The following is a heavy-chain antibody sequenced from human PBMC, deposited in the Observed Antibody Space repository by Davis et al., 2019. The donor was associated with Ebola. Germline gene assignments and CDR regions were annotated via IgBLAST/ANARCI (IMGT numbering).Heavy chain of an antibody. CDR3: VRSNSWYGDY. J-gene: IGHJ4*02. Sequence: ASVKVSCKASGYTFTSYGISWVRQAPGQGLEWMGWISAYNGDTDYAQKLQGRLTMTIDTSTNTLYMELRSLRSDDTAMYYCVRSNSWYGDYWGRGTLVTVSS. V-gene: IGHV1-18*01. CDR2: ISAYNGDT. D-gene: IGHD6-13*01. CDR1: GYTFTSYG.